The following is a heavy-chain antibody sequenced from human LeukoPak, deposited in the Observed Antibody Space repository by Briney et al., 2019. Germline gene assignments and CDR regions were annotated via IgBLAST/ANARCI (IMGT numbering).Heavy chain of an antibody. CDR3: ARVEGPTVNTMYYDL. CDR2: ISPRSETK. V-gene: IGHV3-48*01. J-gene: IGHJ4*02. CDR1: GFRFSNHG. D-gene: IGHD4-11*01. Sequence: AGGSLRLSCAASGFRFSNHGMIWVRQAPGKGLEWLSYISPRSETKNYADSVKDRFTISRDDAENSVYLHMNSLRAEDTAVHYCARVEGPTVNTMYYDLWGQGTLVTVSS.